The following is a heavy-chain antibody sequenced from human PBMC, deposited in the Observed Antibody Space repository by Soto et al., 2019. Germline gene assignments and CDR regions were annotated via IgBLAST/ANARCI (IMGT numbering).Heavy chain of an antibody. D-gene: IGHD5-12*01. CDR2: IIPILDIT. Sequence: QVQLVQSGAEVKKPGSSVKVSCKASGSTFSNQIITWVRQAPGQGLEWMGRIIPILDITNYAQKFQGRVTITADKSTTTAYMEVSSLSSEDTAVYYCARDSPIGSTFSGHDDIDSWGQGTLVTVSS. V-gene: IGHV1-69*08. CDR1: GSTFSNQI. J-gene: IGHJ5*01. CDR3: ARDSPIGSTFSGHDDIDS.